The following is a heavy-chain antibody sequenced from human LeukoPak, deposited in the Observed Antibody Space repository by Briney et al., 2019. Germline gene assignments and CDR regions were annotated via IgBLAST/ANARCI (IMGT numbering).Heavy chain of an antibody. CDR2: ISGSGGST. V-gene: IGHV3-23*01. Sequence: GGSLRLSCAASGFTFSSYAMSWVRQAPGKGLEWVSAISGSGGSTYYADSVKGRFTISRDNSKNTLYLQMNSLRAEDTAVYYCAKGWYGGNSRMYGCFDYWGLGTLVTVSS. CDR3: AKGWYGGNSRMYGCFDY. D-gene: IGHD4-23*01. CDR1: GFTFSSYA. J-gene: IGHJ4*02.